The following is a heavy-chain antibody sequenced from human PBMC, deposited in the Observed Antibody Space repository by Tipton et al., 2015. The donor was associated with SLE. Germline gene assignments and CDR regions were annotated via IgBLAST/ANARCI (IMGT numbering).Heavy chain of an antibody. J-gene: IGHJ4*02. CDR2: VNGDGSST. D-gene: IGHD3-22*01. CDR3: VNSLTVVDYFDY. V-gene: IGHV3-74*01. CDR1: GFTFSSHW. Sequence: SLRLSCAASGFTFSSHWMHWVRQAPGKGLVWVSRVNGDGSSTIYADSVKGRFTMSRDNAKNALYLQMSSLRTEDTAIYYCVNSLTVVDYFDYWGQRTLVTVSS.